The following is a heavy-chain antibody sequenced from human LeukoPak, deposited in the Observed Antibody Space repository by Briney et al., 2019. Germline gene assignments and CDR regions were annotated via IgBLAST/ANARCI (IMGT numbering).Heavy chain of an antibody. J-gene: IGHJ5*02. Sequence: PGGSLRLSCAASGFTFSSYSMNWVRQAPGKGLGWISYISSSSSTIYYADSVKGRFTISRDNAKNSLYLQMNSLRDEDTAVYYCARDQRYSSGWSYSPFDPWGQGTLVTVSS. V-gene: IGHV3-48*02. D-gene: IGHD6-19*01. CDR1: GFTFSSYS. CDR3: ARDQRYSSGWSYSPFDP. CDR2: ISSSSSTI.